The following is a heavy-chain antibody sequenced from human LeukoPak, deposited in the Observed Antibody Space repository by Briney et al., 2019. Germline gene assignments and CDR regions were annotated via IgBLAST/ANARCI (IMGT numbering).Heavy chain of an antibody. Sequence: RRASVKVSCKASGGTFSSYAISWVRQAPGQGLEWMGRINPNSGGTNYAQKFQGRVTMTRDTSISTAYMELSRLRSDDTAVYYCAREHSSGYYKETDWFDPWGQGTLVTVSS. J-gene: IGHJ5*02. V-gene: IGHV1-2*06. CDR3: AREHSSGYYKETDWFDP. CDR1: GGTFSSYA. D-gene: IGHD3-22*01. CDR2: INPNSGGT.